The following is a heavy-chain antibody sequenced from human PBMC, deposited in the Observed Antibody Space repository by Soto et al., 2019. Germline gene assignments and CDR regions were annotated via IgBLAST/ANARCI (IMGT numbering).Heavy chain of an antibody. CDR2: INHFGSP. CDR3: ASLNGGRFLDKGDY. D-gene: IGHD3-3*01. V-gene: IGHV4-34*01. CDR1: NGSFMGYY. J-gene: IGHJ4*02. Sequence: QVQLHQWGAGLLKPSETLSLTCGVYNGSFMGYYWTWVRQPPGKGLEWIGEINHFGSPNYNPSLKSRVAISIDTSKHQFSLSLRSLTATDTAVYYCASLNGGRFLDKGDYWGQGILVTVSS.